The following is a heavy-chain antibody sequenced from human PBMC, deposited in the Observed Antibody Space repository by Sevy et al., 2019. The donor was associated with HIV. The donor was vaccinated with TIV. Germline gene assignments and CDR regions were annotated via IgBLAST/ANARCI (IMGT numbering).Heavy chain of an antibody. D-gene: IGHD5-12*01. V-gene: IGHV3-21*01. J-gene: IGHJ6*02. CDR2: FSSSSNYI. CDR3: ARDRMGEYSAYDGAGYYGMDV. CDR1: GFTFSSYS. Sequence: GGSLRLSCAASGFTFSSYSMNWVRQAPGKGLEWVSSFSSSSNYIYYADSVKGRITVSRDNGKNSMYLQINSLGAEDTAVYYCARDRMGEYSAYDGAGYYGMDVWGQGTTVTVS.